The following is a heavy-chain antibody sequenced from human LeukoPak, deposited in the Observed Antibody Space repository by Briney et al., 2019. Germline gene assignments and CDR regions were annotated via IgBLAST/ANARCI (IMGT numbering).Heavy chain of an antibody. CDR1: GFTFDDYA. V-gene: IGHV3-43D*04. J-gene: IGHJ4*02. D-gene: IGHD6-6*01. CDR2: ISWDGGST. CDR3: AKDLDSSSSPGGFDY. Sequence: PGGSLRLSCAASGFTFDDYAMHWVRQATGKSLEWVSLISWDGGSTYYADSVKGRFTISRDNSKNSLYLQMNSLRAEDTALYYCAKDLDSSSSPGGFDYWGQGTLVTVSS.